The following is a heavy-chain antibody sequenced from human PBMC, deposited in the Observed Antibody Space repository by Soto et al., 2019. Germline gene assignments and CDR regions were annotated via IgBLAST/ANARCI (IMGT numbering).Heavy chain of an antibody. CDR2: ISGSDDST. J-gene: IGHJ4*02. V-gene: IGHV3-23*01. CDR3: AKDLLTTGIMVDS. Sequence: EVQLLESGGGLVQPGGSLRLSCAASGFTLSSYAMSWVRQAPGKGLEGVSIISGSDDSTYYADSVKGRFTISRDNSKNTLYLQMNSLRAEDTAIYYCAKDLLTTGIMVDSWCQGTLVTVSS. D-gene: IGHD4-17*01. CDR1: GFTLSSYA.